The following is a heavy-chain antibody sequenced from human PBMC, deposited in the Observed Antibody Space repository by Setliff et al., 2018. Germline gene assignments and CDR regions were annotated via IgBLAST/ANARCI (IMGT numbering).Heavy chain of an antibody. D-gene: IGHD3-3*01. Sequence: GASVKVSCKTSGYTFTTYGISWVRQAPGQGLEWMGRSIPILKTANYAQKFQGRVTLSVDDSATTAYMDLRSLKLEDTAVYFCARELRSPFWHIDPWGQGTRVTVSS. CDR3: ARELRSPFWHIDP. V-gene: IGHV1-69*11. CDR1: GYTFTTYG. CDR2: SIPILKTA. J-gene: IGHJ5*02.